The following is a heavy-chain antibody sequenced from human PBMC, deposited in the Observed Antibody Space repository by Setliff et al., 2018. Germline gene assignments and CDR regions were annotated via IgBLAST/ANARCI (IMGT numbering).Heavy chain of an antibody. CDR1: GFTFSRYW. CDR3: ARDHVYGSQYYYYYYGMDV. D-gene: IGHD3-10*01. Sequence: GGSLRLSCAASGFTFSRYWMSWVRQAPGKGLEWVANIKQDGSEKYYVDSVKGRFTISRDNAKNSLYLQMNSLRAEDTAVYYCARDHVYGSQYYYYYYGMDVWGQGTAVTVSS. J-gene: IGHJ6*02. V-gene: IGHV3-7*01. CDR2: IKQDGSEK.